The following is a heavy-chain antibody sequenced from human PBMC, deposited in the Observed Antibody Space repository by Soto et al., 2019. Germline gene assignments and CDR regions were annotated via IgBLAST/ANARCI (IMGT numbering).Heavy chain of an antibody. D-gene: IGHD6-13*01. J-gene: IGHJ4*02. CDR2: INPASGST. CDR1: GDTFTHYY. V-gene: IGHV1-46*01. Sequence: QVQLVQSGAEVQKPGASVKLSCRTSGDTFTHYYIHWVRQAPGQGLEWLAIINPASGSTNYAQDFQGRVTLTMDTSPTTVYMELSGLRAEDTAIFSCARDLAAGDHWGQGTLVTVSS. CDR3: ARDLAAGDH.